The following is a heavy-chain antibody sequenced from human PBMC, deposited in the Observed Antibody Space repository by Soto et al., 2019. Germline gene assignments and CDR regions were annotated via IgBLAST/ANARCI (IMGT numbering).Heavy chain of an antibody. CDR2: LTEDGKEK. J-gene: IGHJ6*02. V-gene: IGHV3-30*18. CDR1: GFTFSKYG. Sequence: QVHLVESGGGVVQPGTSLRLSCVASGFTFSKYGMHWVRQAPGKGLEWVAILTEDGKEKYYADSVKGRFIISRDNSNNTLFLQTNTLSAEDTAVYYCAKVRFALKYYYGLDVWGQGTTVSVSS. CDR3: AKVRFALKYYYGLDV. D-gene: IGHD3-16*01.